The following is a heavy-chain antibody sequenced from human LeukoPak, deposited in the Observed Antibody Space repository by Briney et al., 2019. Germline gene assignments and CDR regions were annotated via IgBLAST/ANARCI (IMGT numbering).Heavy chain of an antibody. Sequence: SETLSLTCTVSGGSISNYYWSWIRQPAGKGLEWIGRIYTSGSTNYNPSLKSRVTMSVDTSKNQFSLKLSSVTAADTAVYYCARETLWSDYPYYYYYMDVWGKGTTVTVSS. CDR3: ARETLWSDYPYYYYYMDV. V-gene: IGHV4-4*07. D-gene: IGHD3-3*01. J-gene: IGHJ6*03. CDR1: GGSISNYY. CDR2: IYTSGST.